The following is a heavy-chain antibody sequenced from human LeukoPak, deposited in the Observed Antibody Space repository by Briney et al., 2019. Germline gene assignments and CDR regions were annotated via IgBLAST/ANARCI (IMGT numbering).Heavy chain of an antibody. V-gene: IGHV3-43D*03. J-gene: IGHJ4*02. Sequence: GGSLRLSCAASGFTFGDYAMHWVRQAPGKGLELVSLIRWDGGSTYYADSVKGRFTISRDNSKNSLYLQMNSLRAEDTALYYCAKDSSGYDGHFDYWGQGTLVTVSS. CDR3: AKDSSGYDGHFDY. D-gene: IGHD5-12*01. CDR1: GFTFGDYA. CDR2: IRWDGGST.